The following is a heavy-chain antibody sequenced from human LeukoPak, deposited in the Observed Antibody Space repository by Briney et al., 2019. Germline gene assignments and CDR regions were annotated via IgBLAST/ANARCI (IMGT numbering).Heavy chain of an antibody. D-gene: IGHD2-15*01. J-gene: IGHJ4*02. CDR3: ARRWQVAAGGFDY. V-gene: IGHV4-34*01. CDR1: GGSFSGYS. Sequence: PSETLSLTCAVYGGSFSGYSWSWIRQPPGKGLEWIGEINHSGSTTYNPPLKSRVTISVYTSKHQLYLTLRSVTAADAAVYYCARRWQVAAGGFDYWGQGTLVTVSA. CDR2: INHSGST.